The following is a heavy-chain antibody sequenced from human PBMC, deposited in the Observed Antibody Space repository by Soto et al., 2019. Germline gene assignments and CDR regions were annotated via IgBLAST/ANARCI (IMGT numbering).Heavy chain of an antibody. D-gene: IGHD2-2*01. V-gene: IGHV1-18*01. CDR3: GRVPPAPDF. CDR1: GYTFASYA. CDR2: ISAYNGNT. J-gene: IGHJ4*02. Sequence: QVQLVQSGAEVKKPGASVKVSCKASGYTFASYAISWMRQAPGQGLEWMGWISAYNGNTNYAQKLQGRVTLTSDTATSTAYMELRRLRSDDTAGYYCGRVPPAPDFWGQGTLVTVSS.